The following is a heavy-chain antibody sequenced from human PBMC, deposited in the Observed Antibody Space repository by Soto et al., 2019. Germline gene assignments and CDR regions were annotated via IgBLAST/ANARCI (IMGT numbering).Heavy chain of an antibody. V-gene: IGHV4-34*01. J-gene: IGHJ4*02. CDR2: IDHSGST. D-gene: IGHD2-15*01. CDR1: GGSFSGYY. Sequence: QVQLQQWGAGLLKPSETLSLTCAVYGGSFSGYYWSWIRQPPGKGLEWIGEIDHSGSTNYNPSLKSRVTRSVDTSKNQFSLKLSSVTAADTAVCYCARGNKDIVVVAAATPGSPLDYWGQGTLVTVSS. CDR3: ARGNKDIVVVAAATPGSPLDY.